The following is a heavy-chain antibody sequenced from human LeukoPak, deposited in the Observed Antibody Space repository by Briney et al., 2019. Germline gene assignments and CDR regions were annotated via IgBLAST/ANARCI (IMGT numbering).Heavy chain of an antibody. D-gene: IGHD1-26*01. J-gene: IGHJ3*02. CDR2: IYPGDSDT. CDR3: ARPHSGSYPLGAFDI. CDR1: GYSFTSYW. V-gene: IGHV5-51*01. Sequence: GESLKISCKGSGYSFTSYWIGWVRQMPGKGLEWMGIIYPGDSDTRNSPSFQGQVTISADKSISTAYLQWSSLKASDTAMYYCARPHSGSYPLGAFDIWGQGTMVTVSS.